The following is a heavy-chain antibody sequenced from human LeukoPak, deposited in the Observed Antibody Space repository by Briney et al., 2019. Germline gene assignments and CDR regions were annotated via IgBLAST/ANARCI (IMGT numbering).Heavy chain of an antibody. CDR3: ANRAARYWGSYR. D-gene: IGHD3-16*02. J-gene: IGHJ4*02. CDR1: GFTFSSYA. V-gene: IGHV3-23*01. Sequence: GGSLRLSCAASGFTFSSYAMSCVRQAPGKGLEWVSAISGSGGSTYYADSVKGRFTISRDNSKNTLYLQVNSLRAEDTAVYYCANRAARYWGSYRWGQGTLVTVSS. CDR2: ISGSGGST.